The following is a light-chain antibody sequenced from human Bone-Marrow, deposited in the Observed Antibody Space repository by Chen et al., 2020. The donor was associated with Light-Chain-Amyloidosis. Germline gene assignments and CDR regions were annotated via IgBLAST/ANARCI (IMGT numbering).Light chain of an antibody. Sequence: QSALTQPASVSGSPGQSITISCTGTSSDVGGYNHVSWYQQHPGKAPKLMIYDVSNRPSGVSNRFSGSKSGNTASLTISGLLAEDEADYYCSSYTSSRTLVFGGGTKLTVL. V-gene: IGLV2-14*03. CDR3: SSYTSSRTLV. CDR1: SSDVGGYNH. J-gene: IGLJ2*01. CDR2: DVS.